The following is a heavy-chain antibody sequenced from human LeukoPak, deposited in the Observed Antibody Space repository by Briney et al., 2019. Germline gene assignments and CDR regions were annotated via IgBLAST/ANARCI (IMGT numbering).Heavy chain of an antibody. Sequence: SETLSLTCAVYVGSFSGYYWSWIRQPPGKGLEWIGEINHSGSTNYNPSLKSRVTISVDTSKNQFSLKLSSVTAADTAVYYCARVPYHYDSSGYYAGAFDIWGQGTMVTVSS. CDR1: VGSFSGYY. D-gene: IGHD3-22*01. CDR2: INHSGST. CDR3: ARVPYHYDSSGYYAGAFDI. V-gene: IGHV4-34*01. J-gene: IGHJ3*02.